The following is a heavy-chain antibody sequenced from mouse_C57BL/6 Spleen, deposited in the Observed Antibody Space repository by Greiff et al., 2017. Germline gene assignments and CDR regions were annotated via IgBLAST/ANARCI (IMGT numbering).Heavy chain of an antibody. J-gene: IGHJ2*01. V-gene: IGHV1-50*01. Sequence: QVQLQQSGAELVKPGASVKLSCKASGYTFTSYWMQWVKQRPGQGLEWIGEIDPSDSYTNYNQKFEGKATLTVDTSSSTAYMQLSSLTSEDSAVYYCATRGQPTYYFDYWGQGTTLTVSS. D-gene: IGHD6-1*01. CDR1: GYTFTSYW. CDR3: ATRGQPTYYFDY. CDR2: IDPSDSYT.